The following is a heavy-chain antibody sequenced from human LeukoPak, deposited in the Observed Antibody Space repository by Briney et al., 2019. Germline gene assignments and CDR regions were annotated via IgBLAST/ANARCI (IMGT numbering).Heavy chain of an antibody. CDR3: AKDNGYHYLHY. CDR1: GFTFSSYA. CDR2: ISVNDDST. D-gene: IGHD5-18*01. J-gene: IGHJ4*02. Sequence: GGSLRLSCAASGFTFSSYAMSWARQAPGKGLEWVSTISVNDDSTHYADSVKGRFTISRDNSKNTLYLQMNSLRAEDTAIYYSAKDNGYHYLHYWGQGTLVTVSS. V-gene: IGHV3-23*01.